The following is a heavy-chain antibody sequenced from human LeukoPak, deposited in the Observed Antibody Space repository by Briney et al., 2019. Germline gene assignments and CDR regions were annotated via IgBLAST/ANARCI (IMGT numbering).Heavy chain of an antibody. CDR3: AREYGSSGYYFRMDV. Sequence: RPGGSLRLSCAASGFPFTSYSMNWVRQTPGKGLEWVSSISASSRYIYYADSVKGRFTISRDNAKNSIYLQMNSLRVEDTAVYYCAREYGSSGYYFRMDVWGKGTTVTVSS. CDR2: ISASSRYI. CDR1: GFPFTSYS. D-gene: IGHD3-22*01. J-gene: IGHJ6*03. V-gene: IGHV3-21*01.